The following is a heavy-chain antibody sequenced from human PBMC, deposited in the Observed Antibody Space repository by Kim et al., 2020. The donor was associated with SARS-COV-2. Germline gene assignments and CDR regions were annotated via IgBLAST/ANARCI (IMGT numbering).Heavy chain of an antibody. J-gene: IGHJ6*02. CDR1: GGSISSYY. V-gene: IGHV4-59*13. CDR2: IYYSGCT. Sequence: SETLSLTCTVSGGSISSYYWSWIRQPPGKGLEWIGYIYYSGCTNYNPSLKSRVTISVDTSKNQFSLKLSSVTAADTAVYYCARAFYSSPYYYYYGMDVWGQGTTVTVSS. D-gene: IGHD4-4*01. CDR3: ARAFYSSPYYYYYGMDV.